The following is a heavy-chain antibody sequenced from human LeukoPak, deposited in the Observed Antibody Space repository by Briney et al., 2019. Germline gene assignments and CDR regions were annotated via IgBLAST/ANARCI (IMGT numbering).Heavy chain of an antibody. D-gene: IGHD1-14*01. V-gene: IGHV4-61*01. Sequence: PSETLSLTCTVSGGSISDSSYYWSWIRQPPGKGLEWIGYIYYSGSTNYNPSLKSRVTISVDTSKNQFSLKLSSVTAADTAVYYCARTGWDEDYYGMDVWGQGTTVTVSS. CDR2: IYYSGST. J-gene: IGHJ6*02. CDR1: GGSISDSSYY. CDR3: ARTGWDEDYYGMDV.